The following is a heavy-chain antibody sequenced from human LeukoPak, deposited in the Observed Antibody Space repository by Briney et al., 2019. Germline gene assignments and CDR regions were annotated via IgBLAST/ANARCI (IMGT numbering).Heavy chain of an antibody. CDR3: AKDKDYDSSGSLDY. CDR2: ISWNRGTI. CDR1: GFTFDDYA. Sequence: GGSLRLSCAASGFTFDDYAMHWVRQAPGKGLEWVSGISWNRGTIGCADSVKGRFTISRDNAKNSLYLQMNSLRAEDTALYYCAKDKDYDSSGSLDYWGQGTLVTVSS. J-gene: IGHJ4*02. V-gene: IGHV3-9*01. D-gene: IGHD3-22*01.